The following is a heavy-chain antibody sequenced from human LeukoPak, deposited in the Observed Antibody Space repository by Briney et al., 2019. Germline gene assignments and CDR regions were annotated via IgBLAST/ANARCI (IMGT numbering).Heavy chain of an antibody. Sequence: HAGGSLRLSCAASGFTFSSYGMHWVRQAPGKGLEWVAFIRYDGSNKYYADSVKGRFTISRDNSKNTLYLQMNSLRAEDTAVYYCAKDPSYSGSSNWFDPWGQGTLVTVSS. CDR1: GFTFSSYG. CDR3: AKDPSYSGSSNWFDP. J-gene: IGHJ5*02. D-gene: IGHD1-26*01. V-gene: IGHV3-30*02. CDR2: IRYDGSNK.